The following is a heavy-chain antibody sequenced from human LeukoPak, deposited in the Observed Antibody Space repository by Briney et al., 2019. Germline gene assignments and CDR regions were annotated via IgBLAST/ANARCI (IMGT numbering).Heavy chain of an antibody. J-gene: IGHJ4*02. CDR3: ARHPFATPFDY. Sequence: SETLSLTCTVSGDSVSGVYWSWIRQPPGKGLEWIGYVYYSGDTNYNPALKSRVTMSLDTSKNQVSLRLSSVTAADTAVYYCARHPFATPFDYWGRGTLLTVSS. V-gene: IGHV4-59*08. CDR2: VYYSGDT. D-gene: IGHD2-15*01. CDR1: GDSVSGVY.